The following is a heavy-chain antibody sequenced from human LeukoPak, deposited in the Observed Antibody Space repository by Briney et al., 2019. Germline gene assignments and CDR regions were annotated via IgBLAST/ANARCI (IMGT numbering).Heavy chain of an antibody. CDR2: ISAYNGNT. V-gene: IGHV1-18*01. J-gene: IGHJ6*03. CDR1: GYTFTSYG. D-gene: IGHD3-3*01. Sequence: ASVKVSCKASGYTFTSYGISWVRQAPGQGLEWMGWISAYNGNTNYAQKLQGRVTMTTDTFTSTAYMELRSLRSDDTAVYYCARGGCDFWSGYCAGNYYYYYMDVWGKGTTVTVSS. CDR3: ARGGCDFWSGYCAGNYYYYYMDV.